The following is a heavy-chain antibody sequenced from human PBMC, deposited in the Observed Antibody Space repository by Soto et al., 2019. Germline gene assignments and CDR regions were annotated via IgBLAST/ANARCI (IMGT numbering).Heavy chain of an antibody. D-gene: IGHD3-22*01. J-gene: IGHJ6*02. V-gene: IGHV3-53*01. CDR1: GLSVNSNF. CDR2: IQSGGGT. CDR3: ARDRGINMTVPDGMDV. Sequence: EVQLVESGGGLIQPGGSLRLSCAASGLSVNSNFMSWVRQAPGKGLEWVSVIQSGGGTNYADSVKGRFTVSRDSSTNTLFLEMSRLRGEDTALYYCARDRGINMTVPDGMDVWGQGTTVTVSS.